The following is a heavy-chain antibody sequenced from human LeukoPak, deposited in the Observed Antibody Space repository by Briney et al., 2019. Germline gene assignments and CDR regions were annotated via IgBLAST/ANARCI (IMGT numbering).Heavy chain of an antibody. V-gene: IGHV4-59*01. J-gene: IGHJ4*02. D-gene: IGHD3-16*01. Sequence: SKTLSLTCTVSGGSISSSYWSWIRQPPGKGLEWIGYIHYSGSTTYNSSLKSRVTITVDTSKNQFSLKLSSVTAADTAVYYCTRGPLAYLEYWGQGTLVTVSS. CDR2: IHYSGST. CDR3: TRGPLAYLEY. CDR1: GGSISSSY.